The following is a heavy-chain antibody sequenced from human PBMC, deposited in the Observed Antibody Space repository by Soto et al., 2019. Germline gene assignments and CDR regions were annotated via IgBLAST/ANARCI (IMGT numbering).Heavy chain of an antibody. CDR1: GYTFTNYG. J-gene: IGHJ6*03. D-gene: IGHD6-6*01. V-gene: IGHV1-18*01. Sequence: QVQLLQSGAEVKKPGASVKVSCKASGYTFTNYGITWVRQAPGQGLEWMGWISAYNGDTHYTQRLQGRVTMTTDTSTSTAYMELRGLRSDDTAVYYWARVRQLVGYIYYYMDVWGKGTTVTVSS. CDR2: ISAYNGDT. CDR3: ARVRQLVGYIYYYMDV.